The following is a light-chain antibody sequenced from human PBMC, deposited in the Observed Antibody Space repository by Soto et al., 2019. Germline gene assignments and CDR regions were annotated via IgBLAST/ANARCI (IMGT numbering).Light chain of an antibody. Sequence: QLVLTQSSSASASLGSSVKLSCTLSSGHSSYIIAWHQQQPGKAPRYLMKLEGSGSYSKGSGVPDRFSGSSSGADRYLTLSNLQFEDEADYYCETWDRNTLVFGAGTKLTVL. CDR1: SGHSSYI. V-gene: IGLV4-60*02. CDR2: LEGSGSY. J-gene: IGLJ3*02. CDR3: ETWDRNTLV.